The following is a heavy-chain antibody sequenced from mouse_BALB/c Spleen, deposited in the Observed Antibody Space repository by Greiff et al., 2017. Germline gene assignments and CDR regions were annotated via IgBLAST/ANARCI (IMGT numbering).Heavy chain of an antibody. CDR3: ARGNY. Sequence: VKLQQSGAELVKPGASVKLSCKTSGYTFTSYWIQWVKQRPGQGLGWIGEIFPGTGTTYYNEKFKGKATLTIDTSSSTAYMQLSSLTSEDSAVYFCARGNYWGQGTTLTVSS. CDR1: GYTFTSYW. V-gene: IGHV1S132*01. CDR2: IFPGTGTT. J-gene: IGHJ2*01.